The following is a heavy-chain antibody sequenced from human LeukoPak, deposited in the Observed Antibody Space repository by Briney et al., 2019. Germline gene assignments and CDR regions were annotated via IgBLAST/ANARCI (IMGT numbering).Heavy chain of an antibody. CDR1: GGSISSSSYY. CDR3: ARGLKYSSGQFDY. Sequence: PSETLSLTCTVSGGSISSSSYYWGWIRQPPGKGLEWIGSIYYSGSTYYNPSLKSRVTISVDTSKNQFSLKLSSVTAADTAVYYCARGLKYSSGQFDYWGQGTLVTVSS. CDR2: IYYSGST. V-gene: IGHV4-39*07. J-gene: IGHJ4*02. D-gene: IGHD6-19*01.